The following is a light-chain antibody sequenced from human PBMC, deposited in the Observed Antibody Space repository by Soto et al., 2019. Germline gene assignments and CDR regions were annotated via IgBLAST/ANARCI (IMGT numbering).Light chain of an antibody. CDR3: QQYNSYSSTWT. J-gene: IGKJ1*01. Sequence: DIQMTQSPSTLSASVGDRVTITCRASQSISSWLAWYQQKPGKAPKLLIYKASNLESGVPSRFSGSGSGTEFTLTISSLQPDDFATYYCQQYNSYSSTWTFGQGTKVEIK. CDR1: QSISSW. CDR2: KAS. V-gene: IGKV1-5*03.